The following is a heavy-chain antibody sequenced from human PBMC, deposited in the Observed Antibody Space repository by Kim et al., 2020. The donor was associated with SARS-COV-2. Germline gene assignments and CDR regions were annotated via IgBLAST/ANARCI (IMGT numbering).Heavy chain of an antibody. Sequence: SLRLSCAASGFTFSSYGMHWVRQAPGKGLEWVAVIWYDGSNKYYADSVKGRFTISRDNSKNTLYLQMNSLRAEDTAVYYCARGSYSYGHFDYWGQGTLVTVSS. D-gene: IGHD5-18*01. CDR2: IWYDGSNK. J-gene: IGHJ4*02. V-gene: IGHV3-33*01. CDR1: GFTFSSYG. CDR3: ARGSYSYGHFDY.